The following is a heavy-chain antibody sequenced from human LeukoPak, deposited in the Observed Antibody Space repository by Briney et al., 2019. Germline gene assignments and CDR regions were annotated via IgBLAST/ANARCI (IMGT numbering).Heavy chain of an antibody. CDR3: ARGFRGNSRGSFDI. V-gene: IGHV4-34*01. CDR1: GGSFSDYY. CDR2: INDRGTT. D-gene: IGHD4-23*01. Sequence: SETLSLTCAVYGGSFSDYYWNWIRQPPGKGPEWIGEINDRGTTNHNPSLKSRVTILVDTSKNQFSLRLSSVTAADTAVYYCARGFRGNSRGSFDIWGQGTMVTVSS. J-gene: IGHJ3*02.